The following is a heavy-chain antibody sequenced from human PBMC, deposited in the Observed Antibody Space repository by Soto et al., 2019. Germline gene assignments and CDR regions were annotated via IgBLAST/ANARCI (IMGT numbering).Heavy chain of an antibody. CDR3: ASGASYYYDSSGYTPYYFDY. CDR2: INHSGST. V-gene: IGHV4-34*01. Sequence: PSETLSLTCAVYGGSFSGYYWSWIRQPPGKGLEWIGEINHSGSTNYNPSLKSRVTISVDTSKNQFSLKLSSVTAADTAVYYCASGASYYYDSSGYTPYYFDYWGQGTLVTAPQ. CDR1: GGSFSGYY. J-gene: IGHJ4*02. D-gene: IGHD3-22*01.